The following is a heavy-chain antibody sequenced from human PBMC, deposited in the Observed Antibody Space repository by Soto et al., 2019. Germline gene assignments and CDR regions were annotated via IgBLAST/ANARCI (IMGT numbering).Heavy chain of an antibody. CDR1: GFTVSSTY. V-gene: IGHV3-53*01. CDR2: LYTGTDT. Sequence: GGSLRLSCAASGFTVSSTYLTWVRQAPGKGLEWVAILYTGTDTVYADSLKGRFTISRDSSKNTFYLQMNSLRAEDTAMYFCASSRYTGTYSGRFLDYWGQGSLVTVSS. CDR3: ASSRYTGTYSGRFLDY. J-gene: IGHJ4*02. D-gene: IGHD1-26*01.